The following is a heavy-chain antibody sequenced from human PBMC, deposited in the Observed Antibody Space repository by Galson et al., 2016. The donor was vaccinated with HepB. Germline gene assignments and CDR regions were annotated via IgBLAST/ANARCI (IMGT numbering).Heavy chain of an antibody. Sequence: QSGAEVKKPGESLKISCKGSGYNFPSYWIGWVRQMPGKGLEWMGIIYPGDSDTRYSPSFQGQVIISADKSITTAYLQWSSLKASDTAMYFCASHPAAEYFHHWGQGTLVIVSS. CDR3: ASHPAAEYFHH. V-gene: IGHV5-51*01. CDR1: GYNFPSYW. J-gene: IGHJ1*01. CDR2: IYPGDSDT.